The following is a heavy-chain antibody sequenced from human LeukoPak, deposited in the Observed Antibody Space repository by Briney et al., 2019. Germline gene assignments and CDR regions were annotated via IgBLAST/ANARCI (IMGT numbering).Heavy chain of an antibody. D-gene: IGHD5-18*01. J-gene: IGHJ6*03. Sequence: SETLSLTCTVSGGSISSYYWSWIRQPPGKGLEWIGYIYYSGSNNYNPSLKSRVTISVDTSKNQFSLKLSSVTVADAAVYYCARGRGYTAMATYYYYYYMDVWGKGTTVTVSS. CDR2: IYYSGSN. CDR3: ARGRGYTAMATYYYYYYMDV. V-gene: IGHV4-59*01. CDR1: GGSISSYY.